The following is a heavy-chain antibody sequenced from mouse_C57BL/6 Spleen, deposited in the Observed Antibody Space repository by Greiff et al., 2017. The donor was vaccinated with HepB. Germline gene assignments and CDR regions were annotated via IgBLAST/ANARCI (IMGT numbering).Heavy chain of an antibody. CDR3: TRNYYGSIHWYFDV. J-gene: IGHJ1*03. V-gene: IGHV5-9-1*02. Sequence: EVKVVESGEGLVKPGGSLKLSCAASGFTFSSYAMSWVRQTPEKRLEWVAYISSGGDYIYYADTVKGRFTISRDNSRNTLYMQMSSLKSEDPAMYYCTRNYYGSIHWYFDVWGTGTTVTVSS. D-gene: IGHD1-1*01. CDR1: GFTFSSYA. CDR2: ISSGGDYI.